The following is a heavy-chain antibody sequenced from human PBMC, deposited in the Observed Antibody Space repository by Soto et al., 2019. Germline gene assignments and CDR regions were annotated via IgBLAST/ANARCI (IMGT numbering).Heavy chain of an antibody. V-gene: IGHV3-21*01. D-gene: IGHD3-10*01. CDR2: ISSSSSYI. Sequence: GGSLRLSCAASGFTFSSYSMNWVRQAPGKGLEWVSSISSSSSYIYYADSVKGRFTISRDNAKNSLYLQMNSLRAEDTAVYYCARDLVTMVRGVQTIHWGQGTLVTVSS. CDR3: ARDLVTMVRGVQTIH. J-gene: IGHJ4*02. CDR1: GFTFSSYS.